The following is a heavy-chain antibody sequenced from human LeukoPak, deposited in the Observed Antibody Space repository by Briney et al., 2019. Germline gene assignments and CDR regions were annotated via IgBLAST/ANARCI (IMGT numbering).Heavy chain of an antibody. CDR3: ARGPNYYGSGVDY. J-gene: IGHJ4*02. CDR1: GFTFSSYS. D-gene: IGHD3-10*01. Sequence: GGSLRLSCAASGFTFSSYSMNWVRQAPGKGLEWVSSISSSSSYIYYADSVKGRFTISRDNAKNSLYLQMNSLRAEDTAVHYCARGPNYYGSGVDYWGQGTLVTVSS. V-gene: IGHV3-21*01. CDR2: ISSSSSYI.